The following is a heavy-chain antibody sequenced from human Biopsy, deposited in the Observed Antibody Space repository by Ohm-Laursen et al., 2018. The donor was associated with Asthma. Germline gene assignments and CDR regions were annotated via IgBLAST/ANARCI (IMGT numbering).Heavy chain of an antibody. CDR2: ISGSGGST. V-gene: IGHV3-23*01. Sequence: SPLLSCAASGFTFCPYSLHWVRQAPGKGLEGGSAISGSGGSTYYADSVKGRFTISRDKSKNTLYMQMNSLRAEDTAVYYCAKRGSYFDYWGQGTLVTVSS. CDR3: AKRGSYFDY. D-gene: IGHD1-26*01. J-gene: IGHJ4*02. CDR1: GFTFCPYS.